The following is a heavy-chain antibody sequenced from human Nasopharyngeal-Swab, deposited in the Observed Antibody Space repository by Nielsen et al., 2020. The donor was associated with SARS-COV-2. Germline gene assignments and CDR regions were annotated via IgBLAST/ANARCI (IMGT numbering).Heavy chain of an antibody. CDR3: ARVGGSSWRHYYYYYGMDV. J-gene: IGHJ6*02. CDR1: GGSISSYY. V-gene: IGHV4-59*01. D-gene: IGHD6-13*01. CDR2: IYYSGST. Sequence: SETLSLTCTVSGGSISSYYWSWIRQPPGKGLEWIGYIYYSGSTNYNPSLKSRVTISVDTSKNQFSLKLSSVTAADTAVYYCARVGGSSWRHYYYYYGMDVWGQGTTATVSS.